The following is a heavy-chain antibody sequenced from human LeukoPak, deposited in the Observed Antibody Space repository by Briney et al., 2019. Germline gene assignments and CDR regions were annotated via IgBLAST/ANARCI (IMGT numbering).Heavy chain of an antibody. J-gene: IGHJ2*01. V-gene: IGHV1-18*01. Sequence: ASVKVSCKASGYTFTNYGITWVRQAPGQGLEWMGWISPNNGDTNYAQKFQGRVTMTTDTSTSTAYMELRSLRSDDTAVYYCARDRSYYDSSGYYRSYWYFDLWGRGTLVTVSS. CDR2: ISPNNGDT. CDR1: GYTFTNYG. D-gene: IGHD3-22*01. CDR3: ARDRSYYDSSGYYRSYWYFDL.